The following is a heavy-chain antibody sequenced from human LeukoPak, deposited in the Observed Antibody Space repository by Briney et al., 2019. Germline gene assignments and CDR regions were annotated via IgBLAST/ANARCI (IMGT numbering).Heavy chain of an antibody. D-gene: IGHD2-2*01. CDR1: GGSFTNYA. J-gene: IGHJ4*02. CDR2: IVPMFTTS. CDR3: ARVKESAPVAAAIPYFFDR. Sequence: SVKVSCKASGGSFTNYAVSWLRQAPGHGLEWMGAIVPMFTTSDYAQKFRDRVTITADESTSAVYLDLRRLTYEDTAIYYCARVKESAPVAAAIPYFFDRWGQGTLVTVSS. V-gene: IGHV1-69*13.